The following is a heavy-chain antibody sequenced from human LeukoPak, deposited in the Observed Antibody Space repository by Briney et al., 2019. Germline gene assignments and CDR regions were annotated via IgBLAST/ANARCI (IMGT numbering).Heavy chain of an antibody. CDR3: AKDMERDFDY. CDR2: ISYDGSNK. CDR1: GFTFSSYG. D-gene: IGHD1-26*01. V-gene: IGHV3-30*18. Sequence: GGSLRLSCAASGFTFSSYGMHWVRQAPGKGLEWVAVISYDGSNKYYADSVKGRFTISRDNSKNTLYLQMNSLSAEDTAVYYCAKDMERDFDYWGQGTLVTVSS. J-gene: IGHJ4*02.